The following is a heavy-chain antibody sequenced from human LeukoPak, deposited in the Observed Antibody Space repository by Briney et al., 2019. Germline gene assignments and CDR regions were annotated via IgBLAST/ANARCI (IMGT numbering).Heavy chain of an antibody. D-gene: IGHD3-3*02. CDR1: GFTVSTNY. Sequence: GGSLRLSCAASGFTVSTNYMNWVRQALGKGLEWVSILYSGSDTYYADSVKGRFTISRYSSKNILSLQMNNLRAEDTAVYYCARVADHFHWYLDLWGRGTLVTVSS. CDR2: LYSGSDT. V-gene: IGHV3-53*01. CDR3: ARVADHFHWYLDL. J-gene: IGHJ2*01.